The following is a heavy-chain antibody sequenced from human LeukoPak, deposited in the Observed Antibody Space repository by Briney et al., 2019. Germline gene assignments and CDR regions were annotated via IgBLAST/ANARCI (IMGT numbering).Heavy chain of an antibody. CDR1: GGSFSGYY. Sequence: PSETLSLTCAVYGGSFSGYYWSWIRQPPGEGLEWIGEIYLGGSTNYRPSLKSRVTMSLDTSKNQFSLKLSSVTAADTAVYYCARRGSSSVYWGQGTLVTVSS. V-gene: IGHV4-34*01. CDR2: IYLGGST. J-gene: IGHJ4*02. D-gene: IGHD6-6*01. CDR3: ARRGSSSVY.